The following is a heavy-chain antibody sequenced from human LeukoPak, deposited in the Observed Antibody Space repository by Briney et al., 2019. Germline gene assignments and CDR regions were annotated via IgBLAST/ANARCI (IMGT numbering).Heavy chain of an antibody. J-gene: IGHJ4*02. Sequence: PGRSLRLSCAASGFTFSSYAMHWVRQAPGKGLEWVAVISYDGSNKYYADSVKGRFTISRDNSKNTLYLQMNSLRAEDTAVYYCARPLYYDSSGYYYWGQGTLVIVSS. D-gene: IGHD3-22*01. CDR3: ARPLYYDSSGYYY. CDR1: GFTFSSYA. CDR2: ISYDGSNK. V-gene: IGHV3-30*04.